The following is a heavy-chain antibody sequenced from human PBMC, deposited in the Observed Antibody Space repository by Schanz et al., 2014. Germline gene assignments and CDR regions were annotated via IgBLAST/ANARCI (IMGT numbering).Heavy chain of an antibody. J-gene: IGHJ4*02. D-gene: IGHD3-10*01. CDR2: ICSSGNTI. CDR1: GFTFSSYA. V-gene: IGHV3-48*04. CDR3: ARDNYYGSGSCAY. Sequence: DVQLLESGGGLVQPGGSLRLSCAASGFTFSSYAMSWVRQAPGKGLEWVSYICSSGNTIYYADSVKGRFTISRDNAKNSMYLHMKSLRGEDTAVYYCARDNYYGSGSCAYWGQGTLVTVSS.